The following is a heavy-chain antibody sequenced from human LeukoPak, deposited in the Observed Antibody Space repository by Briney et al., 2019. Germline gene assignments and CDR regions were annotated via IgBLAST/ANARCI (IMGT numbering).Heavy chain of an antibody. CDR1: GGSISSGDYY. V-gene: IGHV4-30-4*08. CDR3: ARGSGYGAHYDY. Sequence: SETLSLTCTVSGGSISSGDYYWSWIRQPPGKGLEWIGYIYYSGSTYYNPSLKSRVTISVDTSKNQFSLKLSSVTAADTAVYYCARGSGYGAHYDYWGQGTLVTVSS. D-gene: IGHD5-12*01. CDR2: IYYSGST. J-gene: IGHJ4*02.